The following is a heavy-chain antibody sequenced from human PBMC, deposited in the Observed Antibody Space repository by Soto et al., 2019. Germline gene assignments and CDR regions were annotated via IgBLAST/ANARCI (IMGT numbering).Heavy chain of an antibody. V-gene: IGHV3-9*01. CDR1: GFTFEDYA. CDR3: AKETHSGNTYFEAFDM. Sequence: DVQLVESGGGLVRPDRSLRLSCVGSGFTFEDYAMHWVRQAPGKGLEWVSYISWNSGKVDYVDSVKGRFTISRDNAKNSLYLQMNSLRPEDTAFYYCAKETHSGNTYFEAFDMWGQGTMFTVSS. CDR2: ISWNSGKV. J-gene: IGHJ3*02. D-gene: IGHD6-13*01.